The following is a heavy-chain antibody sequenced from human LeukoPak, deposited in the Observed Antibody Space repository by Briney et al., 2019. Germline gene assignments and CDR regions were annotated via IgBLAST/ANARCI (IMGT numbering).Heavy chain of an antibody. V-gene: IGHV3-11*01. CDR2: ISSSGSTI. Sequence: GGSLRLSCAASGFTFSDYYMSWIRQAPGKGLEWVSYISSSGSTIYYADSVKGRFTISRDNAKNSLYLQMNSLRAEDTAVYYCARDKVGEPTLSWGYQAADYYGMDVWGQGTTVTVSS. D-gene: IGHD2-2*01. CDR1: GFTFSDYY. CDR3: ARDKVGEPTLSWGYQAADYYGMDV. J-gene: IGHJ6*02.